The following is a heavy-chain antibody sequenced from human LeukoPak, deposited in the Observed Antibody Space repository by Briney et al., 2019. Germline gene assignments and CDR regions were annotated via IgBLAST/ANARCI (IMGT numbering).Heavy chain of an antibody. CDR1: GYTFTTYG. V-gene: IGHV1-18*01. CDR2: ISAYTGDT. CDR3: ARETVEEWELGNQYYYMDV. Sequence: GASVKVACKASGYTFTTYGISWVRQAPGQGLEWMGWISAYTGDTNYAQKFQGRVTMTTDTSTSTAYMELRSLRSDDSAVYYCARETVEEWELGNQYYYMDVWGKGTTVIVSS. J-gene: IGHJ6*03. D-gene: IGHD1-14*01.